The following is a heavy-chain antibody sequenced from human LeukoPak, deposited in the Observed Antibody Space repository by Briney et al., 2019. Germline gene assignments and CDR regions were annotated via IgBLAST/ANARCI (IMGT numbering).Heavy chain of an antibody. V-gene: IGHV3-30-3*01. CDR1: GFTFSSYA. Sequence: GGSLRPSCAVSGFTFSSYAMHWVRQAPGKGLEWVAVISYDGSNKYYADSVKGRFTISRDNSNNTLYLQMNSLRAEDTAVYYCASFYGDYYYGMDVWGQGTTVTVSS. CDR2: ISYDGSNK. CDR3: ASFYGDYYYGMDV. D-gene: IGHD4-17*01. J-gene: IGHJ6*02.